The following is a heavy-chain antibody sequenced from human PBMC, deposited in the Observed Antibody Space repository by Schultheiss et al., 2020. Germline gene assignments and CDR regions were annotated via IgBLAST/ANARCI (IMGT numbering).Heavy chain of an antibody. J-gene: IGHJ4*02. Sequence: GGSLRLSCAASGFTFSSYSMNWVRQAPGKGLEWVSYISSSSSTIYYADSVKGRFTISRDNAMNSLYLQMNSLRAEDTAVYYCARAVGRGVIAHFDYWGQGTLVTVSS. CDR1: GFTFSSYS. V-gene: IGHV3-48*01. CDR3: ARAVGRGVIAHFDY. D-gene: IGHD3-10*01. CDR2: ISSSSSTI.